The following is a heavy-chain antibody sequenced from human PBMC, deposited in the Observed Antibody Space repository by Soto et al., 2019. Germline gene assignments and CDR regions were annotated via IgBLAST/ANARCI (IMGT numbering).Heavy chain of an antibody. J-gene: IGHJ4*02. CDR3: AYGDSRGPLDS. D-gene: IGHD4-17*01. CDR2: IYNSGST. CDR1: GGSINSYY. Sequence: ASETLSLTCTVSGGSINSYYWSWIRQPPGKGLEWIGYIYNSGSTNYNPSLKSRVTISVDTSKNQFSLKLSSVTAAATAVYYCAYGDSRGPLDSWGQGTLVTVSS. V-gene: IGHV4-59*01.